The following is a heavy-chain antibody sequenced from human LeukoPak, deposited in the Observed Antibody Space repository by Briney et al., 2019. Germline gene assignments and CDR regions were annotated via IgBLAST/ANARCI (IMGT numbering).Heavy chain of an antibody. Sequence: PGGSLRLSCAASGFTFSRNGMHWVRQAPGKGLEWVALIFYDGSNKYYVDSVKGRFTISRDNSKNTLYLQMNSLRDEDTAAYACAKIATAYSSSWYRGYRYYGMDVWGQGTTVTVSS. J-gene: IGHJ6*02. D-gene: IGHD6-13*01. V-gene: IGHV3-30*02. CDR3: AKIATAYSSSWYRGYRYYGMDV. CDR2: IFYDGSNK. CDR1: GFTFSRNG.